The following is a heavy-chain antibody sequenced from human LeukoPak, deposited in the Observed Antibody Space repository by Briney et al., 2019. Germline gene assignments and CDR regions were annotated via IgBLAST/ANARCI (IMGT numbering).Heavy chain of an antibody. CDR3: AKDGEAVAALNYFDY. Sequence: PGASLRLSCAASGFTFSSYAMSWVRQAPGKGLEWVSAISGSGGSTYYADSVKGRFTISRDNSKNTLYLQMNSLRAEDTAVYYCAKDGEAVAALNYFDYWGQGTLVTVSS. J-gene: IGHJ4*02. CDR2: ISGSGGST. CDR1: GFTFSSYA. V-gene: IGHV3-23*01. D-gene: IGHD6-19*01.